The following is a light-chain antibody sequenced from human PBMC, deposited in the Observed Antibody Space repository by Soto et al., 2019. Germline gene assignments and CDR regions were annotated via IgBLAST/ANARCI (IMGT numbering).Light chain of an antibody. J-gene: IGKJ1*01. V-gene: IGKV3-15*01. CDR3: QQYDRWPWT. CDR1: QSVGSN. Sequence: EIVMTQSPATLSVSPGERATLFCRASQSVGSNLAWYQQKPGQVPRLLIYGTSTRATAIPASFSGSGSGTEFTLTISRLQSEDFAVYYCQQYDRWPWTFGQGTKVEIK. CDR2: GTS.